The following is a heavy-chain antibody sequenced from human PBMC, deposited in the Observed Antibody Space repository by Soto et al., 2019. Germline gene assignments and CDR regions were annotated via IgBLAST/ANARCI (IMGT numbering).Heavy chain of an antibody. CDR2: IIPIFGTA. CDR3: ARGAYVLRFLESVYGMDV. J-gene: IGHJ6*02. V-gene: IGHV1-69*13. CDR1: GGTFSSYA. Sequence: GASVKVSCKASGGTFSSYAISWVRQAPGQGLEWMGGIIPIFGTANYAQKFQGRVTITADESTSTAYMELSSLRSEDTAVYYCARGAYVLRFLESVYGMDVWGQGTTVTVSS. D-gene: IGHD3-3*01.